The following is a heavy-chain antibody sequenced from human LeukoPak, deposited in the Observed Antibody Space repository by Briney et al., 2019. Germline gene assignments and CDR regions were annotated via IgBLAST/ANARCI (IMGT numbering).Heavy chain of an antibody. CDR3: VRDLLAGYDY. D-gene: IGHD1-26*01. CDR2: INPTGGDT. Sequence: ASAKVSCKASGYIFITYYIHWVRQAPGQGLEWMGVINPTGGDTSYAQQFQGRVTMTRDTSTSTVYMELSSLRFEDTAVYYCVRDLLAGYDYWGQGTLVTVSS. V-gene: IGHV1-46*01. J-gene: IGHJ4*02. CDR1: GYIFITYY.